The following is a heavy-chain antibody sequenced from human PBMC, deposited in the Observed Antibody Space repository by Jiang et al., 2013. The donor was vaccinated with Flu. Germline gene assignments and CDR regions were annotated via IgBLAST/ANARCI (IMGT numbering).Heavy chain of an antibody. CDR2: VYYTGVT. D-gene: IGHD6-6*01. CDR3: ARGVFDY. Sequence: GSGLVKPSETLSLTYTVSGDSISSFYWNWIRQSPGKGLEWIGYVYYTGVTNYSPSLKSRVTISLDTSKNQFSLKLSSVTTADTAVYYCARGVFDYWGQGTRVTVS. CDR1: GDSISSFY. J-gene: IGHJ4*02. V-gene: IGHV4-59*01.